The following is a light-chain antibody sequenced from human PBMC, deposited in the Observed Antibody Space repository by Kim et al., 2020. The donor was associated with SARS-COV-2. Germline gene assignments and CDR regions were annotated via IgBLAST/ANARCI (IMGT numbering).Light chain of an antibody. Sequence: PGERATLSCRASQSVSSNYLAWYQQKPGQAPRLLIYATSSRATGIPDRFSGSGSGTDFTLTISRLEPEDFAVYFCQQYGSSPPITFGQGTRLEIK. CDR2: ATS. CDR3: QQYGSSPPIT. CDR1: QSVSSNY. V-gene: IGKV3-20*01. J-gene: IGKJ5*01.